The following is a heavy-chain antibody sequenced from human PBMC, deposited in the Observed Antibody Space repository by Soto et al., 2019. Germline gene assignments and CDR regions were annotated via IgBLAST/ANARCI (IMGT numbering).Heavy chain of an antibody. V-gene: IGHV2-5*01. D-gene: IGHD2-15*01. Sequence: QITLKESGPTLVKPTQTLTLTCTFSGFSLNTRAVGVGWIRQPPGKALEWLALINWNDDERYSPSLKDRLTIPKDTSRNHVVLTMSNVDPGDTATSSCAHRHDLGGFHIWAQGTTVSVSS. J-gene: IGHJ3*02. CDR2: INWNDDE. CDR3: AHRHDLGGFHI. CDR1: GFSLNTRAVG.